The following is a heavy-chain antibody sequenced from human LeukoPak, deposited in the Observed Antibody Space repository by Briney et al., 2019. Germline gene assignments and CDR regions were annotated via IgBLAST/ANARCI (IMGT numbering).Heavy chain of an antibody. Sequence: GASVKVSCKASGYTFTGFYMHWVRQAPGQGLEWMGWIDPNIGTTKYSQKFQGRVTMTRDTSMSEVYMELSRLRSDDTAVYYCARLLEHYYFDASGYYDDDYWGQGTPIIVSS. D-gene: IGHD3-22*01. V-gene: IGHV1-2*02. CDR1: GYTFTGFY. J-gene: IGHJ4*02. CDR3: ARLLEHYYFDASGYYDDDY. CDR2: IDPNIGTT.